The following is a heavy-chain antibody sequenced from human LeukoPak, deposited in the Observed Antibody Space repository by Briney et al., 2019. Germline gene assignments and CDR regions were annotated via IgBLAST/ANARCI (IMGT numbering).Heavy chain of an antibody. J-gene: IGHJ4*02. Sequence: ASVKVSCKASGYTFTGYYMHWVRQAPGQGLEWMGWINPNSGSTNYAQKFQGRVTMTRDTSISTAYMELSRLRSDDTAVYYCARGAIVGAPYFDYWGQGTLVTVSS. CDR2: INPNSGST. CDR3: ARGAIVGAPYFDY. CDR1: GYTFTGYY. V-gene: IGHV1-2*02. D-gene: IGHD1-26*01.